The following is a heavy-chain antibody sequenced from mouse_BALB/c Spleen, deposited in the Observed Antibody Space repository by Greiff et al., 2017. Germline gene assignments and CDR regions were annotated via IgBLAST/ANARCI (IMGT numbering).Heavy chain of an antibody. CDR1: GYTFSSYW. D-gene: IGHD2-2*01. V-gene: IGHV1-9*01. Sequence: QVQLQQSGAELMKPGASVKISCKATGYTFSSYWIEWVKQRPGHGLEWIGEILPGSGSTNYNEKFKGKATFTADTSSNTAYMQLSSLTSEDSAVYYCARHYGYPYYAMDYWGQGTSVTVSS. CDR3: ARHYGYPYYAMDY. CDR2: ILPGSGST. J-gene: IGHJ4*01.